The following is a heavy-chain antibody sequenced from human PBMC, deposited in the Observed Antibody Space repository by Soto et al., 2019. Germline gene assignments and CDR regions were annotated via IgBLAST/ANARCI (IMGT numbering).Heavy chain of an antibody. D-gene: IGHD2-8*01. Sequence: GGSLRLSCAASGFTFSSYAMSWVRQAPRRGLEWVPAISGSGGSTYYADSVKGRFTISRDNSKNTLYPQMNSLRAEDTAVYYCAKDLGHCTNGVCYPPYFDYWGQGTLVTVSS. CDR2: ISGSGGST. CDR3: AKDLGHCTNGVCYPPYFDY. V-gene: IGHV3-23*01. J-gene: IGHJ4*02. CDR1: GFTFSSYA.